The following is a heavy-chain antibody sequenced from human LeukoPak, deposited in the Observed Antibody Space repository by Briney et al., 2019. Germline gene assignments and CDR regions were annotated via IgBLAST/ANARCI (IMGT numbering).Heavy chain of an antibody. J-gene: IGHJ4*02. CDR3: ARRGAGTHFDY. CDR2: MNPNSDNT. CDR1: GYTFTSFD. Sequence: ASVKVSCKASGYTFTSFDINWVRQATGQGLQWMGWMNPNSDNTAYAQKFQGRVSMTWNTSISTAYMELSSLRSEDTAVYYCARRGAGTHFDYWGQGTPVTVSS. V-gene: IGHV1-8*01. D-gene: IGHD6-19*01.